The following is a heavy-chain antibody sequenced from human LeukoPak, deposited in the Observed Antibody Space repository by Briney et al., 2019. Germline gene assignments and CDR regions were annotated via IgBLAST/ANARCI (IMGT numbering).Heavy chain of an antibody. J-gene: IGHJ4*02. V-gene: IGHV3-21*01. D-gene: IGHD1-26*01. CDR1: GFTFSSYS. Sequence: GGSLRLSCAASGFTFSSYSMNWVRQAPGKGLEWVSSISSSSSYIYYADSVKGRFTISRDNAKNSLYLQMNSLRAEDTAVYYCARGFIPWELRSPETEGYYFDYWGQGTLVTVSS. CDR3: ARGFIPWELRSPETEGYYFDY. CDR2: ISSSSSYI.